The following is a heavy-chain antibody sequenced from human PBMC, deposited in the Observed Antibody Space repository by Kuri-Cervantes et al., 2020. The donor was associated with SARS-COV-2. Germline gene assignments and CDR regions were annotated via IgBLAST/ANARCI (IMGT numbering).Heavy chain of an antibody. J-gene: IGHJ4*02. CDR3: ASLLSNRGEYYFDY. Sequence: ASVKVSCKASGYTFTSYGISWVRQAPGQGLEWMGWISAYNGNTNYAQKLQGRVTMTTDTSTSTAYMELRSLRSDDTAVYYCASLLSNRGEYYFDYWGQGTLVTVSS. V-gene: IGHV1-18*01. CDR1: GYTFTSYG. CDR2: ISAYNGNT. D-gene: IGHD3-16*02.